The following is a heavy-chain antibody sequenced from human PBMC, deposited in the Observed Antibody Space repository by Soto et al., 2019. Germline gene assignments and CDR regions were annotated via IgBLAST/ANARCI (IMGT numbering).Heavy chain of an antibody. D-gene: IGHD5-18*01. CDR2: INHLTTT. Sequence: KTSETLSLTCAVYGGSFSSCHWSWIRQTPGKGLEWIGEINHLTTTNYNPSLKSRVIISLDTPKNQFSLKLSSVTAADTAVYYCARGYDTALAPIFWGQGILVTVSS. CDR3: ARGYDTALAPIF. V-gene: IGHV4-34*01. CDR1: GGSFSSCH. J-gene: IGHJ4*02.